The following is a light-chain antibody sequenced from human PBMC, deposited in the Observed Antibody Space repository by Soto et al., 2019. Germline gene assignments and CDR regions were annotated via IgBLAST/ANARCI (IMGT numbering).Light chain of an antibody. J-gene: IGKJ1*01. Sequence: DIQMTQSPSTLSGSVGDRFTITFRASQTISSWLAWYQQKPGKAPKLLIYKASTLKSGVPSRFSRSGSGTEFILTISSLQPDDFASYCCQHYGGMWTFGQGTKVDIK. V-gene: IGKV1-5*03. CDR3: QHYGGMWT. CDR1: QTISSW. CDR2: KAS.